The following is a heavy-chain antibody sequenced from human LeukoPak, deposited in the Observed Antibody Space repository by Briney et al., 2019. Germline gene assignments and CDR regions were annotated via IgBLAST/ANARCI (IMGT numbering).Heavy chain of an antibody. CDR3: ASRYCGGDCYAHRSYWYFDL. CDR1: GYSFTSYW. V-gene: IGHV5-51*01. Sequence: GESLKISCKGSGYSFTSYWICWVRQMPGKGLEWMGIIYPGDSDTRYSSSFQGQVTISADKSISTAYLQWSSLKASDTAMYYCASRYCGGDCYAHRSYWYFDLWGRGTLVTVSS. J-gene: IGHJ2*01. CDR2: IYPGDSDT. D-gene: IGHD2-21*02.